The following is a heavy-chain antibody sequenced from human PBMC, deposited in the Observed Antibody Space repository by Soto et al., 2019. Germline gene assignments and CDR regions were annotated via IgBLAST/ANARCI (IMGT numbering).Heavy chain of an antibody. D-gene: IGHD2-21*02. V-gene: IGHV2-5*02. J-gene: IGHJ6*02. CDR3: VQSRCGVDCLQSYSSHSYYDLDV. CDR1: GLSLSTTGVG. Sequence: QITLKESGPTLVKPTQTLTLTCTFSGLSLSTTGVGVGWIRQPPGKALEWLALIYWDDDKRYSPSLKSRLTITKNTYKNQVVLTMTTMDPVDTATYYCVQSRCGVDCLQSYSSHSYYDLDVWSQGTTVTVSS. CDR2: IYWDDDK.